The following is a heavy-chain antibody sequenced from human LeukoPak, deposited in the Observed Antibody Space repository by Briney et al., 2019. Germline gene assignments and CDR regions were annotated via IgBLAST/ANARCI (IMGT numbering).Heavy chain of an antibody. Sequence: PGGSLRLSRAASGLTVSSNHMAWVRQAPGKGLEWVSVIYTGGITYYADSVQGRFTISRDNSKNTLYLQMNSLRVEDTALYYCARDHAAAGGGLDYWGQGTQVIVSS. CDR2: IYTGGIT. J-gene: IGHJ4*02. V-gene: IGHV3-53*01. CDR3: ARDHAAAGGGLDY. CDR1: GLTVSSNH. D-gene: IGHD6-13*01.